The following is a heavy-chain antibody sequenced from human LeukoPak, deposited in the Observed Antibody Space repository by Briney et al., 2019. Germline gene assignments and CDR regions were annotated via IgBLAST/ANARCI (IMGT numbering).Heavy chain of an antibody. CDR1: GFSFSAYA. D-gene: IGHD2-15*01. Sequence: GGSLRLSCAASGFSFSAYAMSWVRQAPGKGLEWVSSISNSGSDTNYADSVKGRFTISRDNSKNVLYLQVSSLSAEDTAVYYCAKRYCSGGYCYWGYAFDYWGQGTLVTVSS. V-gene: IGHV3-23*05. CDR2: ISNSGSDT. CDR3: AKRYCSGGYCYWGYAFDY. J-gene: IGHJ4*02.